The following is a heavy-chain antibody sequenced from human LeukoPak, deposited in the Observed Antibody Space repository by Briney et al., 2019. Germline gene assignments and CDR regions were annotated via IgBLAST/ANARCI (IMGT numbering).Heavy chain of an antibody. Sequence: SEALCLTSAVSGDSISYHNYYWDWTRHPPGKGLEWIGTVYYTGNTNYYPSLKSRVAVSVDTSKNQFSLKLSSVTDADTAVYYCARQVLGVGRPYYFDYWGQGTLVTVSS. CDR3: ARQVLGVGRPYYFDY. J-gene: IGHJ4*02. V-gene: IGHV4-39*01. CDR1: GDSISYHNYY. D-gene: IGHD2/OR15-2a*01. CDR2: VYYTGNT.